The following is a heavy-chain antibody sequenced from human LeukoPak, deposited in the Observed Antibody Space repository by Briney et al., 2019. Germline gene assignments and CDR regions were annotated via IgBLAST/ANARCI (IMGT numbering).Heavy chain of an antibody. V-gene: IGHV3-23*01. J-gene: IGHJ4*02. CDR1: GFTFSSYE. CDR2: ISGSGGST. CDR3: AKLAGRGVIITAFYFDY. D-gene: IGHD3-10*01. Sequence: GGSLRLSCAASGFTFSSYEMNWVRQAPGKGLEWVSAISGSGGSTYYADSVKGRFTISRDNSKNTLYLQMNSLRAEDTAVYYCAKLAGRGVIITAFYFDYWGQGTLVTVSS.